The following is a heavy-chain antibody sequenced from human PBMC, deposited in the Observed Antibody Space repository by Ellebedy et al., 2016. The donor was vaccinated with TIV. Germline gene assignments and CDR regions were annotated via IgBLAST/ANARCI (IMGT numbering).Heavy chain of an antibody. D-gene: IGHD3/OR15-3a*01. Sequence: GESLKISCAASGFTFSSYGMHWVRQAPGKGLEWVAIIWYDGNNKYYADSVKGRFTISRDNSKNTLYLQMNSLRADDTAVYYCARDPGTLYYMGDYWGQGTLVTVSS. CDR3: ARDPGTLYYMGDY. CDR1: GFTFSSYG. CDR2: IWYDGNNK. J-gene: IGHJ4*02. V-gene: IGHV3-33*01.